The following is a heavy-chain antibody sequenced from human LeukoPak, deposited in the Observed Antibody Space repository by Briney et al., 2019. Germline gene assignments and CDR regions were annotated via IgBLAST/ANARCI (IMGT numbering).Heavy chain of an antibody. CDR1: GFTFSNYG. CDR2: INSDGSRT. J-gene: IGHJ6*03. D-gene: IGHD2-8*01. Sequence: GGSLRLSCVASGFTFSNYGMNWVRQAPGKGLVWVSRINSDGSRTTYADSVKGRFSISRDSSKNILYLQMNSLRAEDTAVYYCAKDRCSNGIGCYYYYMDVWGKGTTVTISS. CDR3: AKDRCSNGIGCYYYYMDV. V-gene: IGHV3-74*03.